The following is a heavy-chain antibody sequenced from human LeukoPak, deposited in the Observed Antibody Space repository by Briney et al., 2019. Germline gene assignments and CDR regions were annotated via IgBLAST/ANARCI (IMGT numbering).Heavy chain of an antibody. Sequence: GGSLRLSCAASGFTFDDHAMHWVRQAPGKGLEWVSGITWNSNIMGYADSVKGRFTISRDNAKNSLYLQMNSLRAEDMALYYCAKGRDSSAHDAFDMWGQGTMVTVSS. CDR3: AKGRDSSAHDAFDM. D-gene: IGHD3-22*01. CDR1: GFTFDDHA. V-gene: IGHV3-9*03. J-gene: IGHJ3*02. CDR2: ITWNSNIM.